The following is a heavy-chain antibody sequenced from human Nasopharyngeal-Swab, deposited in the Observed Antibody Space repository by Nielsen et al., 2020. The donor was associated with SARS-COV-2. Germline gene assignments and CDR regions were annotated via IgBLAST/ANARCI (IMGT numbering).Heavy chain of an antibody. Sequence: SETLSLTCTVSGGSISSSNYYWGWIRPPPGEGLEWIGSIYYSGSTYYNPSLKSRVTISVDTSKNQFSLKLSSVTAADTAVYFCASEQLALPYYYYYGMDVWGQGTTVTVSS. D-gene: IGHD6-6*01. CDR2: IYYSGST. CDR3: ASEQLALPYYYYYGMDV. V-gene: IGHV4-39*01. CDR1: GGSISSSNYY. J-gene: IGHJ6*02.